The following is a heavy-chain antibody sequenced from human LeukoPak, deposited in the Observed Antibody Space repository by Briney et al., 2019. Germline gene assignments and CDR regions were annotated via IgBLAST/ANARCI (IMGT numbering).Heavy chain of an antibody. Sequence: GGSLRLSCAASGFTFSSYAMSWVRQAPGKGLEWVSAISGSGGSTYYADSVKGRFTISRDNSKNTLYLQMNSLRAEDTAVYYCAKDLGGPLVVPAAIHYWGQGTLVTVSS. D-gene: IGHD2-2*01. CDR1: GFTFSSYA. J-gene: IGHJ4*02. CDR2: ISGSGGST. V-gene: IGHV3-23*01. CDR3: AKDLGGPLVVPAAIHY.